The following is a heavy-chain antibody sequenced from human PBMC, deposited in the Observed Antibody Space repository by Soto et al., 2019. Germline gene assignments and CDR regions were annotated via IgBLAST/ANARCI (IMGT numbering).Heavy chain of an antibody. CDR3: ARERGGLAARFFDY. Sequence: GGSLRLSCAASGFTFSSYWMSWVRQAPGKGLEWVANIKQNGSEKYYVDSVKGRFTISRDNAKNSLYLQMNSLRAEDTAVYYCARERGGLAARFFDYWGQGTLVTVSS. CDR2: IKQNGSEK. V-gene: IGHV3-7*01. J-gene: IGHJ4*02. CDR1: GFTFSSYW. D-gene: IGHD6-6*01.